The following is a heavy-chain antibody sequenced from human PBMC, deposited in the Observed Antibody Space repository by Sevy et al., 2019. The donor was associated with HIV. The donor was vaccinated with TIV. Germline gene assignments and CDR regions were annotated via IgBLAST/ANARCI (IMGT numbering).Heavy chain of an antibody. CDR2: ILYDSSNK. D-gene: IGHD6-6*01. J-gene: IGHJ6*02. Sequence: GGSLRLSCAVSGFTFGSYGMHWVRQAPGKWLEWVAVILYDSSNKYYGDSVKGRFTISRDNSKNTLYLQMNSLRTDDTAVYYCARGLAALPGYYYGMDVWGQGTTVTVSS. V-gene: IGHV3-30*03. CDR3: ARGLAALPGYYYGMDV. CDR1: GFTFGSYG.